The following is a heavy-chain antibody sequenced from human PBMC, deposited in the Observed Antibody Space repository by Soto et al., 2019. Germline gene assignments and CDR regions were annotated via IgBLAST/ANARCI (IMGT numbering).Heavy chain of an antibody. CDR1: GDSISNSVW. J-gene: IGHJ4*02. V-gene: IGHV4-4*02. Sequence: PSETLSLTCAVSGDSISNSVWWTWVRQPPGKGLEWIGEVFHTGDTYFNPSLRSRVAMSVDKSTNEFSLKVTSVTAADTAIYYCARKAWVRFDYWGQGALVTVSS. D-gene: IGHD7-27*01. CDR3: ARKAWVRFDY. CDR2: VFHTGDT.